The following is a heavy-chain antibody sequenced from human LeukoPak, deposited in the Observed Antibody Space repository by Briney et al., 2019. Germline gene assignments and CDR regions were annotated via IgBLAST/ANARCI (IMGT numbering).Heavy chain of an antibody. Sequence: ASVKVSCKASGYTFTSYGISWVRQAPGQGLEWMGGFMPIFGTVNYAQKFQGRVTITADESTSTSYLEVSSLRSEDTAMYYCARAVGSGTISGVPYRRAYFDYWGQGTLVTVSS. CDR2: FMPIFGTV. V-gene: IGHV1-69*13. CDR1: GYTFTSYG. CDR3: ARAVGSGTISGVPYRRAYFDY. J-gene: IGHJ4*02. D-gene: IGHD3-3*01.